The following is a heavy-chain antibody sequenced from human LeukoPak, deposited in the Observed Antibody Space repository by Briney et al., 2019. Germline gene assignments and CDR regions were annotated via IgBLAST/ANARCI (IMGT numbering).Heavy chain of an antibody. D-gene: IGHD3-22*01. CDR1: RLPFSIAW. CDR2: IKSRADGGTT. Sequence: GGSLRLSCAGSRLPFSIAWMTWVRQAPGKGLEWAGRIKSRADGGTTDYAAPVKGRFDISRDDSKSTVYLQMNSLRTEDTAVYYCTTPVHYSDSRFDFWGQGTLVTVSS. V-gene: IGHV3-15*01. J-gene: IGHJ4*02. CDR3: TTPVHYSDSRFDF.